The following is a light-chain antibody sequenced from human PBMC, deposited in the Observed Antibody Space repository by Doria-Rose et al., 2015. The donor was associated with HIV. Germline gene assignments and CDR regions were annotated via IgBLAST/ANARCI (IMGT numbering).Light chain of an antibody. CDR3: QQTYSSPPWT. CDR2: AAS. V-gene: IGKV1-39*01. J-gene: IGKJ1*01. Sequence: DIRLTQSPSSLSASIGDRVTITCRASQTVSTYLNWFQQEPGKAPKLLIYAASRLQRGVPSRFSSSGSGTDFTLTISGLQPGDFATYYCQQTYSSPPWTFGPGTKIEMK. CDR1: QTVSTY.